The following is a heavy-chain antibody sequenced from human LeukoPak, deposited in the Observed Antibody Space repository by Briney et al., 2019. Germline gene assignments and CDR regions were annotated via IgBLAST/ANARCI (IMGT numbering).Heavy chain of an antibody. V-gene: IGHV3-23*01. CDR2: ISGSGGST. CDR1: GFTFSSYA. Sequence: GGSLRLSCAASGFTFSSYAMSWVRQAPGKGLEWVSAISGSGGSTYYADSVKGRFTISRDNSKNTLYLQMNSLRAEDTAVYYCAKDSPAHCSSTSCYGEYFQHWGQGTLVTVSS. J-gene: IGHJ1*01. CDR3: AKDSPAHCSSTSCYGEYFQH. D-gene: IGHD2-2*01.